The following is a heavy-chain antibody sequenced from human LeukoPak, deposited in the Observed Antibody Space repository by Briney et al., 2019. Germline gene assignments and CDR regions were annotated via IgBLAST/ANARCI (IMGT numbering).Heavy chain of an antibody. V-gene: IGHV4-59*08. CDR3: ARGTASYDFWSGYDD. D-gene: IGHD3-3*01. Sequence: PSETLSLTCTVSGGSISSYYWSWIRQPPGKGLEWIGYIYYSGSTNYKPSLKSRVTISVDTSKNQFSLKLTSVTAADTAVYYCARGTASYDFWSGYDDWGQGTLVTVSS. CDR1: GGSISSYY. CDR2: IYYSGST. J-gene: IGHJ4*02.